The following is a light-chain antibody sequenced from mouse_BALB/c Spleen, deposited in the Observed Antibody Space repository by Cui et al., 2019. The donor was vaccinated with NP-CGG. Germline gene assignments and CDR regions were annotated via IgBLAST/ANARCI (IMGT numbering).Light chain of an antibody. V-gene: IGLV1*01. CDR1: TGAVTTSNY. J-gene: IGLJ1*01. CDR2: GTN. CDR3: ALWYSNHWV. Sequence: QAVVTQVYAFTTVPGETVTLTCCSSTGAVTTSNYANWVQEKPDHLFTGLIGGTNNRAPVVPARFSGSLIGDKATLTISGAQTEDEAIYFCALWYSNHWVFGGGTKLTVL.